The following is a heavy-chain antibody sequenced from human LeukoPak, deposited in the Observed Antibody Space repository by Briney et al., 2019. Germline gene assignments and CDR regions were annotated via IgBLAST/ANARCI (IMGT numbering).Heavy chain of an antibody. CDR3: ARDNVASGSFDI. CDR2: IKQDGSEK. D-gene: IGHD3-3*02. J-gene: IGHJ3*02. V-gene: IGHV3-7*01. Sequence: GGSLRLSCVASGFTFNSYWMNWVRQAPGKGLEWVATIKQDGSEKHYGDSVKGRFTISRDNAKNSLYLQMSSLRAEDTAVYYCARDNVASGSFDIWGQGTMVIVSS. CDR1: GFTFNSYW.